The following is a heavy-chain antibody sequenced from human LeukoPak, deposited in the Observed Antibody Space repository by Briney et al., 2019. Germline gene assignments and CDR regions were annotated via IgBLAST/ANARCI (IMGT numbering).Heavy chain of an antibody. Sequence: SETLSLICTVSGGSISSFYWSWIRQPPGKGLEWIGYIYYSGSTNYNPSLKSRATISVDTSKNQFSLKLSSVTAADTAVYYCARSLSGTSSDYWGQGTLVTVSS. V-gene: IGHV4-59*01. D-gene: IGHD2-2*01. CDR1: GGSISSFY. CDR2: IYYSGST. CDR3: ARSLSGTSSDY. J-gene: IGHJ4*02.